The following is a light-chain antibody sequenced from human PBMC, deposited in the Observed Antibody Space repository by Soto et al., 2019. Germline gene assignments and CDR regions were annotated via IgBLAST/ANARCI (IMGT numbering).Light chain of an antibody. J-gene: IGLJ2*01. CDR2: VTN. Sequence: QSVLTQPPSVSGAPGQRVTISCTGSGSNIGAGYDVHWYQQFPGTAPKLLIFVTNNRPSGVPDRFSGSKSGTSASLAITGRRAEDEADYYCQTYASSLSGSIFGAGTKLTVL. V-gene: IGLV1-40*01. CDR3: QTYASSLSGSI. CDR1: GSNIGAGYD.